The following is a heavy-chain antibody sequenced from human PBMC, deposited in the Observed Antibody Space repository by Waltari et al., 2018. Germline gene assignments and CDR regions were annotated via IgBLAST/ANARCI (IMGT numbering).Heavy chain of an antibody. Sequence: QVQLQESGPGLVKPSQTLSLTCTVYGDSISSGGYYWSWIRQHPGKGLEWIGYIYYSGRTYYNPSLKSRVTISVDTSKNQFSLKLSSVTAADTAVYYCARDTADSYYYYMDVWGKGTTVTVSS. J-gene: IGHJ6*03. D-gene: IGHD3-22*01. V-gene: IGHV4-31*03. CDR3: ARDTADSYYYYMDV. CDR2: IYYSGRT. CDR1: GDSISSGGYY.